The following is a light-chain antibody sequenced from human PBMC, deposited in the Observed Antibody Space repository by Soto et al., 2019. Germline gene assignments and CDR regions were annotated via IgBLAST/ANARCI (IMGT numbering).Light chain of an antibody. V-gene: IGLV2-14*01. Sequence: QSVLTQPASVSGSPGQSITISFTGTSSDVGGYNYVSWYQQHPGKAPKLMIYEVSNRPSRVSNRFSGSKSGNTASLTISGLQAEDEADYYCSSYTRSSTSYVFGTGTKVTVL. CDR2: EVS. CDR3: SSYTRSSTSYV. J-gene: IGLJ1*01. CDR1: SSDVGGYNY.